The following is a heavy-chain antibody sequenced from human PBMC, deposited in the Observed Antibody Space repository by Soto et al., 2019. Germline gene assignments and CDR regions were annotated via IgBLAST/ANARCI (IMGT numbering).Heavy chain of an antibody. J-gene: IGHJ6*02. D-gene: IGHD3-16*01. V-gene: IGHV1-69*12. CDR1: GGIFTSYA. Sequence: QVQLVQSGAEVKKPGSSVKVSCETSGGIFTSYAITWLRQAPGQGLEWMGGIIPIFGTATYAQDFQDRLSITANESTGTAYMELNSLRPDDTAIXXCXXXXXXXXXXXGXWQKDGVDVWGRGATVIVSS. CDR2: IIPIFGTA. CDR3: XXXXXXXXXXXGXWQKDGVDV.